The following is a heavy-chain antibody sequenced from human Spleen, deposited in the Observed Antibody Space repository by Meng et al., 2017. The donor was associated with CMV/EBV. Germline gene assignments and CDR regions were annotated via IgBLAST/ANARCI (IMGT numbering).Heavy chain of an antibody. D-gene: IGHD3-22*01. V-gene: IGHV5-51*01. CDR1: GYSFTSYW. CDR3: ARRPYYYDSSGYFYWDWFDP. Sequence: GESLKISCKGSGYSFTSYWIGWVRQMPGKGLEWMGIIYPGDSDTRYSPSFQGQVTMSADKSISTAYLQWSSLKASDTAMYYCARRPYYYDSSGYFYWDWFDPWGQGTLVTVSS. J-gene: IGHJ5*02. CDR2: IYPGDSDT.